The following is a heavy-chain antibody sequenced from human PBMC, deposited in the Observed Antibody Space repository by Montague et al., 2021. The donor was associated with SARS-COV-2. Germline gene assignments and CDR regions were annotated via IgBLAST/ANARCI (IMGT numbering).Heavy chain of an antibody. CDR1: GASISSGGFY. CDR2: IYYSGTT. D-gene: IGHD3-16*01. Sequence: TLSLTCTVSGASISSGGFYWSWLRQHPRKGLEWIGFIYYSGTTYYNPSLKSRLTISIDTSKNQFSLKLSSVTAADTAVYYCARGLPYQIGAGATPNYAMDVWGQGTTVTVSS. J-gene: IGHJ6*02. V-gene: IGHV4-31*03. CDR3: ARGLPYQIGAGATPNYAMDV.